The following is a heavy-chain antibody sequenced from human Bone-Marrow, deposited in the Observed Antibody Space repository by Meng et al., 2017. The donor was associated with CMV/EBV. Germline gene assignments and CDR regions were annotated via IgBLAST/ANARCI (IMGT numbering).Heavy chain of an antibody. CDR2: IYYSGST. Sequence: SETLSLTCTVSGGSISSYYWSWIRQPPGKGLEWIGYIYYSGSTNYNPSLKSRVTISVDTSKNQFSLKLSSVAAADTAVYYCAREVVTPGGSFYFDYWGQGTLVAASS. CDR1: GGSISSYY. V-gene: IGHV4-59*01. D-gene: IGHD4-23*01. J-gene: IGHJ4*02. CDR3: AREVVTPGGSFYFDY.